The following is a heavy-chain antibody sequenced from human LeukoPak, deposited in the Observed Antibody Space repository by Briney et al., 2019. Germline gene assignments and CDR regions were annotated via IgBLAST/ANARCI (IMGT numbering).Heavy chain of an antibody. D-gene: IGHD2-21*02. CDR3: ARDRGDRVFDY. CDR1: GFTLTSYW. V-gene: IGHV3-7*01. J-gene: IGHJ4*02. Sequence: GGSLRLSCAASGFTLTSYWMSWVRQVPGKGLEWVAITKQDGSEKYYVDSVKGRFTIARDNAKDSLYLQLNRLRAEDTAVYYCARDRGDRVFDYWGQGTLVTVSS. CDR2: TKQDGSEK.